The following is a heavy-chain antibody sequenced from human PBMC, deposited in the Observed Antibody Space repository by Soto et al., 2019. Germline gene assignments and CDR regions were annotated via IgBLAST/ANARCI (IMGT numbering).Heavy chain of an antibody. Sequence: EVQLVESGGGLVQPGGSLKLSCAASGFTFSGSTIHWVRQTSGKGLEWVGRVPSKSNTYATAYAASVKGRFTISRDDSNNTAYLQMNSLKTEDTAVYYCARQHLDVPVASAIDYWGQGTLVTVSS. D-gene: IGHD6-19*01. CDR3: ARQHLDVPVASAIDY. CDR1: GFTFSGST. CDR2: VPSKSNTYAT. J-gene: IGHJ4*02. V-gene: IGHV3-73*02.